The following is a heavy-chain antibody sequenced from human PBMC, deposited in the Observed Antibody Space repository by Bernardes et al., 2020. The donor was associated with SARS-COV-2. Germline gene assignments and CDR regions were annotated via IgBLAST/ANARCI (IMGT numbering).Heavy chain of an antibody. J-gene: IGHJ6*02. Sequence: SCKVSGYSLTEFSMNWVRQAPGKGLEWVSYISSSGYAIHYADSVKGRFTIFRDNAKNSLYLQMSSLRAEDTAVYYCASAGYCSGGTCYDYYFGMDVWGQGTTVTVSS. V-gene: IGHV3-48*01. CDR2: ISSSGYAI. CDR1: GYSLTEFS. CDR3: ASAGYCSGGTCYDYYFGMDV. D-gene: IGHD2-15*01.